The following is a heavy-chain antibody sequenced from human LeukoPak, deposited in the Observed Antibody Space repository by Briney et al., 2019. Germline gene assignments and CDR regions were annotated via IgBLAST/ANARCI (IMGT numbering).Heavy chain of an antibody. Sequence: PSATLSLTCAVSGYSISSGYYWGWIRQPPGKGLEWIGSIYHSGSTYYNPSLKSRVTISVDTSKNQFSLKLSSVTAADTAVYYCARRGYDYSIDYWGQGTLVTVSS. CDR1: GYSISSGYY. V-gene: IGHV4-38-2*01. CDR2: IYHSGST. D-gene: IGHD5-12*01. CDR3: ARRGYDYSIDY. J-gene: IGHJ4*02.